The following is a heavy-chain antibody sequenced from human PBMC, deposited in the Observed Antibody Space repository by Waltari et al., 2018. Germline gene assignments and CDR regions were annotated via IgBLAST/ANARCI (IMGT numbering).Heavy chain of an antibody. CDR3: VRRLRWSRAY. CDR2: IGSTGDVI. J-gene: IGHJ4*02. CDR1: GFRISGVS. Sequence: LMESGGALAQAGESLRLTCVASGFRISGVSMDWVRQAPGKGLEWVSYIGSTGDVIYYADSVKGRFTISRDNAKNSLFLHLSSLTGEDTAVYYCVRRLRWSRAYWGQGTPVTVSS. D-gene: IGHD4-17*01. V-gene: IGHV3-48*03.